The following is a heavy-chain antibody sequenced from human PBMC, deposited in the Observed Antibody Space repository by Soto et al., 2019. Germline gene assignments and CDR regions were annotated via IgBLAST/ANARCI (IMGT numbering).Heavy chain of an antibody. D-gene: IGHD3-3*01. CDR3: ARSSRRFVGLFDY. CDR1: GGSISSYY. V-gene: IGHV4-59*01. CDR2: IYYSGST. Sequence: SETLSLTCTVSGGSISSYYWSWIRQPPGKGLEWIGYIYYSGSTNYNPSLKSRVTISVDTSKNQFSLKLSSVTAADTAVYYCARSSRRFVGLFDYWGQGTLVTVSS. J-gene: IGHJ4*02.